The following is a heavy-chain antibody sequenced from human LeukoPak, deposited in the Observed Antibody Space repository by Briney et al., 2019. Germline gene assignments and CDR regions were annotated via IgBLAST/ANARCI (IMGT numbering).Heavy chain of an antibody. CDR3: ARDSSYGSGSFSDY. D-gene: IGHD3-10*01. V-gene: IGHV1-2*02. J-gene: IGHJ4*02. Sequence: ASVKVSCKASGYTFTGYYMHWVRQAPRQGLEWMGWINPNSGGTNYAQKFQGRVTMTRDTSISTAYMELSRLRSDDTAVYYCARDSSYGSGSFSDYWGQGTLVTVSS. CDR1: GYTFTGYY. CDR2: INPNSGGT.